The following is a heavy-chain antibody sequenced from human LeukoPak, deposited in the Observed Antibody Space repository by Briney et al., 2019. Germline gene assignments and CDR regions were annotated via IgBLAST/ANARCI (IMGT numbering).Heavy chain of an antibody. J-gene: IGHJ5*02. CDR2: ISGSGGST. CDR1: GFPFSTYW. Sequence: GGSLRLSCAASGFPFSTYWMSWVRQAPGKGLEWVSAISGSGGSTYYADSVKGRFTISRDNSKNTLYLQMNSLRAEDTAVYYCAKATVPAALNWFDPWGQGTLVTVSS. V-gene: IGHV3-23*01. CDR3: AKATVPAALNWFDP. D-gene: IGHD2-2*01.